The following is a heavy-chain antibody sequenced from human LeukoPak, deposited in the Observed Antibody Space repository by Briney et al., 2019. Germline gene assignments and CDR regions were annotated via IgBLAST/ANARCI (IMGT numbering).Heavy chain of an antibody. D-gene: IGHD5-18*01. V-gene: IGHV1-46*01. J-gene: IGHJ3*02. CDR3: ARDLGYSYGYGDAFDI. CDR2: INPSGGST. Sequence: ASVRVSCKASGYTFTSYYMHWVRQAPGQGLEWMGIINPSGGSTSYAQKFQGRVTMTRDMSTSTVYMELSSLRSEDTAVYYCARDLGYSYGYGDAFDIWGQGTMVTVSS. CDR1: GYTFTSYY.